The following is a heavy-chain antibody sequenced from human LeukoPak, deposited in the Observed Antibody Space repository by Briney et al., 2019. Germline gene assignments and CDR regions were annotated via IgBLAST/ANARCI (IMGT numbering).Heavy chain of an antibody. Sequence: GGSLRLSCAASGFTFSSYSMNWVRRAPGKGLGWVSSISSSSSYIHSADSVRGRFTISRDNAKNSLFLQMNSLRAEDTAVYYCARDEWGDAFDIWGQGTMVTVFS. CDR3: ARDEWGDAFDI. D-gene: IGHD1-26*01. CDR1: GFTFSSYS. J-gene: IGHJ3*02. CDR2: ISSSSSYI. V-gene: IGHV3-21*01.